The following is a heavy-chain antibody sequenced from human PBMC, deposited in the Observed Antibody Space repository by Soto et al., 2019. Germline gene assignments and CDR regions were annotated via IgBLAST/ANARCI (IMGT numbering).Heavy chain of an antibody. CDR1: GFTFSSYA. V-gene: IGHV3-30-3*01. Sequence: GGSLRLSCAASGFTFSSYAMHWVRQAPGKGLEWVAVISYDGSNKYYADSVKGRFTISRDNSKNTLYLQMNSLRAEDTAVYYCARERTGTQQQLVGPVIRDMDVWGQGTTVTVSS. J-gene: IGHJ6*02. CDR3: ARERTGTQQQLVGPVIRDMDV. CDR2: ISYDGSNK. D-gene: IGHD6-13*01.